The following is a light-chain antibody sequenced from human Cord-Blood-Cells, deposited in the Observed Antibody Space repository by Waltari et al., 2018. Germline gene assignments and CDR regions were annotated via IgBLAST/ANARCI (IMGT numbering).Light chain of an antibody. Sequence: QSALTQPASVSGSPGQSITISCTGTSSDVGSYNLVSWYQQHPGKAPKLMIYEGSKGLSWVSNRFSGSQSGNTASLTISGLQAEDEADYYCCSYAGSSTVVVGGGTKLTVL. CDR2: EGS. V-gene: IGLV2-23*01. CDR1: SSDVGSYNL. CDR3: CSYAGSSTVV. J-gene: IGLJ2*01.